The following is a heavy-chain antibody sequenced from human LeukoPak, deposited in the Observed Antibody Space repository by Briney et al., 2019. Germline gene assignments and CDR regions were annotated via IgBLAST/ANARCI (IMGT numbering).Heavy chain of an antibody. J-gene: IGHJ5*02. CDR1: GFTFSSYG. Sequence: GGSLRLSCAASGFTFSSYGMHWVRQAPGKGLEWVAVISYDGSNKYYADSVKGRFTISRDNSKNTLYLQMNSLRAEDTAVYCCAKDRLWFGESETMGGWFDPWGQGTLVTVSS. D-gene: IGHD3-10*01. CDR2: ISYDGSNK. V-gene: IGHV3-30*18. CDR3: AKDRLWFGESETMGGWFDP.